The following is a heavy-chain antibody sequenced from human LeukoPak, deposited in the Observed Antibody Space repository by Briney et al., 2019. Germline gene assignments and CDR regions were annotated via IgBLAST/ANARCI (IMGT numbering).Heavy chain of an antibody. CDR1: GGSISSSSYY. Sequence: PSETLSLTCTVSGGSISSSSYYWGWIRQPPGKGLEWIGSIYYSGSTYYNPSLKSRVTISVDTSKNQFSLKLSSVTAADTAVYYCASWMLVRGVKLDYWGQGTLVTVSS. CDR3: ASWMLVRGVKLDY. D-gene: IGHD3-10*01. J-gene: IGHJ4*02. V-gene: IGHV4-39*07. CDR2: IYYSGST.